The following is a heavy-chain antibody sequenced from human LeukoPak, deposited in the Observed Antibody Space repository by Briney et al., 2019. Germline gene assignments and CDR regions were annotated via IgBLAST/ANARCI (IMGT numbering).Heavy chain of an antibody. Sequence: GASVKVSCKASGGTFSSYAISWVRQAPGQGLEWMGRIIPILGIANYAQKFQGRVTITADKSTSTAYMELSSLRSEDTAVYYCAREPVDREILDYWGQGTLVTVSS. D-gene: IGHD1-26*01. J-gene: IGHJ4*02. CDR1: GGTFSSYA. CDR2: IIPILGIA. V-gene: IGHV1-69*04. CDR3: AREPVDREILDY.